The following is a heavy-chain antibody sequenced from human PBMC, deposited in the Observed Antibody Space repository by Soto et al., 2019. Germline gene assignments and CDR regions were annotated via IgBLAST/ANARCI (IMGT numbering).Heavy chain of an antibody. CDR1: GGSFSGYY. CDR2: INHSGST. Sequence: QVQLQQWGAGLLKPSETLSLTCAVYGGSFSGYYWSWLRQPPGKGLERQGEINHSGSTNYNPSLKSRVTRSVDTSKSQYSLKLSSVTAADTAVYYWARATGTIFGVVANAFDIWGQGTMVTVSS. D-gene: IGHD3-3*01. J-gene: IGHJ3*02. V-gene: IGHV4-34*01. CDR3: ARATGTIFGVVANAFDI.